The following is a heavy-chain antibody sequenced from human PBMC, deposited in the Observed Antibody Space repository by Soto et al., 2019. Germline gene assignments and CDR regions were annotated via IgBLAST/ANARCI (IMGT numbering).Heavy chain of an antibody. CDR1: GYSFTNSW. J-gene: IGHJ4*02. CDR3: ATNEHLDS. V-gene: IGHV5-51*01. Sequence: KRLGESLKISCQGSGYSFTNSWIGWVRQMPGKGLEWMGVIFPADSDTRYSPSFQGHITISADKSISTAFLQWSSLEASDTAIYYCATNEHLDSCGQGTLVTVSS. CDR2: IFPADSDT.